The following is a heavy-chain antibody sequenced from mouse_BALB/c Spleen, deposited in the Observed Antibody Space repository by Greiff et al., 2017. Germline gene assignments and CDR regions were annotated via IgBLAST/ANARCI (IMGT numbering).Heavy chain of an antibody. CDR3: ARERYAVYAMDY. CDR2: INSNGGST. D-gene: IGHD2-14*01. V-gene: IGHV5-6-3*01. Sequence: EVKLVESGGGLVQPGGSLKLSCAASGFTFSSYGMSWVRQTPDKRLELVATINSNGGSTYYPDSVKGRFTISRDNAKNTLYLQMSSLKSEDTAMYYCARERYAVYAMDYWGQGTSVTVSS. CDR1: GFTFSSYG. J-gene: IGHJ4*01.